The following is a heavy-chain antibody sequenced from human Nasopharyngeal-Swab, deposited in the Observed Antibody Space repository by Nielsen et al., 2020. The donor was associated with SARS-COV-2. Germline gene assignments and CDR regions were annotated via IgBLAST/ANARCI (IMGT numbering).Heavy chain of an antibody. CDR2: IRSKTYGGAP. Sequence: GESLQISWPSSGFTFGDYAMSWFRQAPGKGLEWVGFIRSKTYGGAPEYAASVKGRFTISRDGVESIAYLQMNSLETEDTGVYYCARSVGSFYGQGAFDIWGQGTMVTVSS. J-gene: IGHJ3*02. V-gene: IGHV3-49*01. CDR3: ARSVGSFYGQGAFDI. CDR1: GFTFGDYA. D-gene: IGHD1-26*01.